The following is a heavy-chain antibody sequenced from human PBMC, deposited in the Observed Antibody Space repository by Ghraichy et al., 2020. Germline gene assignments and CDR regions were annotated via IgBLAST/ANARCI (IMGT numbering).Heavy chain of an antibody. CDR2: INHSGST. CDR1: GGSFSGYY. J-gene: IGHJ6*02. CDR3: ARGHNYRIAYYYYYGMDV. Sequence: SQTLSLTCAVYGGSFSGYYWSWIRQPPGKGLEWIGEINHSGSTNYNPSLKSRVTISVDTSKNQFSLKLSSVTAADTAVYYCARGHNYRIAYYYYYGMDVWGQGTTVTVSS. D-gene: IGHD4-11*01. V-gene: IGHV4-34*01.